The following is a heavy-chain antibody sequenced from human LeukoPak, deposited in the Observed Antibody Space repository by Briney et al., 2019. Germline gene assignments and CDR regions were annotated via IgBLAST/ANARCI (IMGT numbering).Heavy chain of an antibody. J-gene: IGHJ6*03. CDR3: AKDSYSSSWYPLYYMDV. V-gene: IGHV3-7*03. CDR1: EFTFSSYW. Sequence: GGSLRLSCAASEFTFSSYWMTWVRQAPGKGLEWVANINQDGSEKYYVDSVEGRFTISRDNAKNSLYLQMNSLRAEDTAVYYCAKDSYSSSWYPLYYMDVWGKGTTVTVSS. CDR2: INQDGSEK. D-gene: IGHD6-13*01.